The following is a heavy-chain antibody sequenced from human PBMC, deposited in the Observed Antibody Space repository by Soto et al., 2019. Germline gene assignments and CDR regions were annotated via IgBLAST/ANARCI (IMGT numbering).Heavy chain of an antibody. D-gene: IGHD1-1*01. Sequence: PGGSLRLSCAASGFTFDDYGLSWVRQAPGKGLEWVSGINWNGGSTRYADSVKGRFTISRDNAKNSLYLQMNSLRAEDTAVYYCASPPPPSQYNWNDVSFPLETYYFDYWGKGTLVTVSS. CDR2: INWNGGST. CDR3: ASPPPPSQYNWNDVSFPLETYYFDY. CDR1: GFTFDDYG. V-gene: IGHV3-20*04. J-gene: IGHJ4*02.